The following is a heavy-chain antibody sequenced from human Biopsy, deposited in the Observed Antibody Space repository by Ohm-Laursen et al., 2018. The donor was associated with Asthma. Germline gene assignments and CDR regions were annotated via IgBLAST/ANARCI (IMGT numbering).Heavy chain of an antibody. CDR2: IYYSGST. CDR3: ARWGSFGFDY. D-gene: IGHD7-27*01. J-gene: IGHJ4*02. Sequence: SDTLSLTCPVSGGSISSGGYYWSWIRQHPGKGLEWIGYIYYSGSTYYNPSLKSRVTMSVDTSKNQFSLNLSSVTAADTAVYYCARWGSFGFDYWGQGTLVTVSS. V-gene: IGHV4-31*03. CDR1: GGSISSGGYY.